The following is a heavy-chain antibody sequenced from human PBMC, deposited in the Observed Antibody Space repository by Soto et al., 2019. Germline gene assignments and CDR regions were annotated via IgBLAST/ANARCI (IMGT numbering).Heavy chain of an antibody. CDR3: ARGGGFSPYYYNLDV. Sequence: ASVKVSCKASGYALNTYYMHWVRQAPGQGPEWMGIINPRGGSTTYAQNFQDRVTMTRDTSSSTVYMELSSLRSEDTAVYYCARGGGFSPYYYNLDVWGQGTTVTVSS. D-gene: IGHD2-15*01. J-gene: IGHJ6*02. CDR2: INPRGGST. CDR1: GYALNTYY. V-gene: IGHV1-46*02.